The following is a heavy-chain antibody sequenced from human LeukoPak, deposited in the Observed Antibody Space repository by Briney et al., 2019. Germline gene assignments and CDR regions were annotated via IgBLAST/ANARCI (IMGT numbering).Heavy chain of an antibody. D-gene: IGHD1-1*01. CDR1: GFTFSSYS. CDR3: ARELERKLPPPYYYYYGMDV. CDR2: ISISSSYI. V-gene: IGHV3-21*01. J-gene: IGHJ6*02. Sequence: GGSLRLSCAASGFTFSSYSMNWVCQAPRKGLEWVSSISISSSYIYYADSVKGRFTISRENSKNSLYLQMNSLRAEDTAVYYCARELERKLPPPYYYYYGMDVWGQGTTVSDSS.